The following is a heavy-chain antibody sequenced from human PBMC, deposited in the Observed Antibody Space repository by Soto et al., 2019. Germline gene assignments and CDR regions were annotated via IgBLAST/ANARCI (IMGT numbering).Heavy chain of an antibody. V-gene: IGHV3-7*01. CDR3: SPRLEH. CDR1: GFTFSNYW. CDR2: ISPDGSEK. J-gene: IGHJ4*02. Sequence: PGGSLRLSCAASGFTFSNYWMDWVRQAPGKGLEWVANISPDGSEKHYVDSVKGRFTISRDNAKNSLYLQMSSLTVEDSALYYCSPRLEHWGQGTLVNVSS.